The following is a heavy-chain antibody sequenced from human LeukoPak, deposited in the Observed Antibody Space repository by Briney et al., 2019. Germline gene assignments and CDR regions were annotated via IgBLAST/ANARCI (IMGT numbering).Heavy chain of an antibody. CDR1: GFSLRAYD. CDR2: INGGGDIM. CDR3: AMMDRGYGLDI. D-gene: IGHD3-10*01. V-gene: IGHV3-23*01. Sequence: GGSLRLSCAASGFSLRAYDLIWVRQAAGKGLDWVSIINGGGDIMMYEDSVKGRFTISRDNSKNTFYLQMNSLRVEDTAVYYCAMMDRGYGLDIWGQGTMVTVSS. J-gene: IGHJ3*02.